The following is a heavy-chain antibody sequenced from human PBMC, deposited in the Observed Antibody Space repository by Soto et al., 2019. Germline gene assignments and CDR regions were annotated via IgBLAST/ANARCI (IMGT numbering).Heavy chain of an antibody. D-gene: IGHD3-10*01. CDR2: ISAYNGNT. CDR3: ARSGPPEGY. Sequence: QVQLVQSGAEVKKPGASVKVSCKASGYTFTSYAISWVRQATGQGLEWMGWISAYNGNTNYAQKLQGRVTMTTDTTTPSVNMGLSGVSSDDMAMYYFARSGPPEGYWGYGPRVNASS. J-gene: IGHJ4*01. CDR1: GYTFTSYA. V-gene: IGHV1-18*03.